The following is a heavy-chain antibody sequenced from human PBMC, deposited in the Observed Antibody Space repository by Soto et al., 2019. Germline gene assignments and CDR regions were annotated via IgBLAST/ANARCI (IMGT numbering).Heavy chain of an antibody. D-gene: IGHD5-12*01. Sequence: SETLSLTCTVSGGSISSGGYYWSWIRQHPGKGLEWIGYIYYSGSTYYNPSLKSRVTISVDTSKNQFSLKLSSVTAADTAVYYCATPANRDGYKIDYWGQGTLVTVSS. V-gene: IGHV4-31*03. CDR3: ATPANRDGYKIDY. CDR1: GGSISSGGYY. J-gene: IGHJ4*02. CDR2: IYYSGST.